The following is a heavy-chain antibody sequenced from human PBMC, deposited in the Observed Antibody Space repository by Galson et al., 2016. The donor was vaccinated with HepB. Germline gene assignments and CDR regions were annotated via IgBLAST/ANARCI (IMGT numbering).Heavy chain of an antibody. D-gene: IGHD4-11*01. CDR2: INHSATT. CDR1: GGSFSDYYY. Sequence: SLTCAVYGGSFSDYYYWSWIRQAPGKGQEWIGEINHSATTNYSPSLKSRVTLSVDTAKSQFSLQLTSVTAADAAFYYCARGDCSNGVCYFDYWGQGLLVAVSS. CDR3: ARGDCSNGVCYFDY. V-gene: IGHV4-34*01. J-gene: IGHJ4*02.